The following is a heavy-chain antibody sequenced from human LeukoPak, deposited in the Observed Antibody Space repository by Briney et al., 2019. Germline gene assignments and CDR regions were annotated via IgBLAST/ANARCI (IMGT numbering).Heavy chain of an antibody. D-gene: IGHD3-16*02. CDR2: IYYSGST. V-gene: IGHV4-39*01. J-gene: IGHJ5*02. CDR3: ARRGFGYYDYVWGSYRHNWFDP. CDR1: GGSISSSSSY. Sequence: SETLSLTCTVSGGSISSSSSYWGWIRQPPGEGLEWIGSIYYSGSTYYNPSLKSRVTISVDTSKNQFSLKLSSVTAADTAVYYCARRGFGYYDYVWGSYRHNWFDPWGQGTLVTVSS.